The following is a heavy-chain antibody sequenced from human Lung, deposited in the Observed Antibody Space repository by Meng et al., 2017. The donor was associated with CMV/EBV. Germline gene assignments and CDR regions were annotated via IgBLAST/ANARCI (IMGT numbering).Heavy chain of an antibody. CDR2: IIPTFNTI. CDR3: VRDRIGWFDP. CDR1: GDTFSNLA. J-gene: IGHJ5*02. Sequence: KISCKASGDTFSNLAISWVRQTPGQGLEWMGEIIPTFNTIKYAQKFQGRLTITTDRSTSTAYMDLSSLRSDDTAVYYCVRDRIGWFDPWGQGTLVTVSS. V-gene: IGHV1-69*05. D-gene: IGHD2-15*01.